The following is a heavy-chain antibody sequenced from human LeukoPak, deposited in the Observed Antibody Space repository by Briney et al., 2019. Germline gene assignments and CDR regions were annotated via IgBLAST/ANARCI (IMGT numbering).Heavy chain of an antibody. CDR2: IYYSGST. Sequence: PSQTLSLTCTVSGGSISSGDYYWSWIRQPPGKGLGWFGYIYYSGSTYYNPSLKSRVTISVDTSKNQFSLKLSSVTAADTAVYYCARETRYGSGSYTRDRVDYWGQGTLVTVSS. V-gene: IGHV4-30-4*01. J-gene: IGHJ4*02. CDR3: ARETRYGSGSYTRDRVDY. CDR1: GGSISSGDYY. D-gene: IGHD3-10*01.